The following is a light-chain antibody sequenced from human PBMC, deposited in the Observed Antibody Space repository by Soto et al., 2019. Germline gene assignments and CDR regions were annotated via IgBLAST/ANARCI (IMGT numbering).Light chain of an antibody. CDR1: SGHSSYA. Sequence: QCVLTQSPSGSASLGASVKLTCTLSSGHSSYAIAWHQQQPEKGPRYLMKLNSDGSHSKGDGIPDRFSGSSSGAERYLTISSLQSEDEADYYCQTWGTGIHVFGTGTKLTVL. J-gene: IGLJ1*01. CDR2: LNSDGSH. CDR3: QTWGTGIHV. V-gene: IGLV4-69*01.